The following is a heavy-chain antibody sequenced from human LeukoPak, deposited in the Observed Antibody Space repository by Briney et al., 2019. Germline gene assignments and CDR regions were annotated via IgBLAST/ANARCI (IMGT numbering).Heavy chain of an antibody. CDR2: ITSGSSTI. D-gene: IGHD1-26*01. CDR1: AFTFTSYV. CDR3: ARDATVPGRQIPKWFHP. J-gene: IGHJ5*02. V-gene: IGHV3-48*02. Sequence: PGGSLRLTSPASAFTFTSYVMKHFRQAPGKGLEWVSYITSGSSTIYYADSVKGRFTISRDNAKNSLYLQMNSLRDEDTALYYCARDATVPGRQIPKWFHPWRQGTLVTVSS.